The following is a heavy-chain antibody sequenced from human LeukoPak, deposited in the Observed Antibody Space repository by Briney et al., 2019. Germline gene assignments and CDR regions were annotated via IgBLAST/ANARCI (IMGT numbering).Heavy chain of an antibody. CDR1: GFTFSSYG. J-gene: IGHJ4*02. V-gene: IGHV3-33*01. D-gene: IGHD3-9*01. Sequence: PGGSLRLSCAASGFTFSSYGMHWVRQAPGKGLEWVAVIWYDGNNKYYADSVKGRFTISRDNSKNTLYLQMNSLRAGDTAVYYCARSTSSEYDIYHFDYWGQGTLVTVSS. CDR2: IWYDGNNK. CDR3: ARSTSSEYDIYHFDY.